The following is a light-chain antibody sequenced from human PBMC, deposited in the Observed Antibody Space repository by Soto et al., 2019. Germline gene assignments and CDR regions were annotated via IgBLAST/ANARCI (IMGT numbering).Light chain of an antibody. CDR2: AAS. J-gene: IGKJ5*01. CDR3: HQYGTSPRT. Sequence: EIVLTQSPGTLSLSPGERATLSCRASQSVSSTYLAWYQQKPGQGPRLLLYAASTRAAGIPDRFSGSGSGTDFTLTISRLEPEDFAVYSCHQYGTSPRTFGQGTRLEIK. CDR1: QSVSSTY. V-gene: IGKV3-20*01.